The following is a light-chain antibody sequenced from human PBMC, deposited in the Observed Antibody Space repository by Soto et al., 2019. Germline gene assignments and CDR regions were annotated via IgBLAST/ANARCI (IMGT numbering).Light chain of an antibody. CDR1: SRDIGGFHY. CDR3: SSYTSLSTWV. Sequence: QSALTQPASVSGSPGQSITISCTGTSRDIGGFHYVSWYQHHPGKAPRLIIYEVFNRPSGVSNRFSASKSGPTASLTISGLQAEDEAAYYCSSYTSLSTWVFGGGTQLTVL. J-gene: IGLJ3*02. CDR2: EVF. V-gene: IGLV2-14*01.